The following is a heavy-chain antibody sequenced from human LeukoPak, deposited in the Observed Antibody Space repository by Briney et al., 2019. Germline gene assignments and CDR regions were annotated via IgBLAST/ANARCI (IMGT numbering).Heavy chain of an antibody. CDR2: ISGSGDAT. CDR3: AKDRSSGGSCYNY. D-gene: IGHD2-15*01. V-gene: IGHV3-23*01. J-gene: IGHJ4*02. Sequence: GGSLRLSCAASGFTFSNYAMTWVRQAPGKGLEWVSGISGSGDATYYADSVKGRFTISRDSSENTVYLQMNSLRVEDTAIYYRAKDRSSGGSCYNYWGRGTQVTVSS. CDR1: GFTFSNYA.